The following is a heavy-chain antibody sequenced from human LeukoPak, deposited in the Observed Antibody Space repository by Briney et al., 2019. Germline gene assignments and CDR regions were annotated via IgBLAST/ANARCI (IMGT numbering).Heavy chain of an antibody. D-gene: IGHD2-2*01. V-gene: IGHV3-7*01. CDR2: IKQDGSEK. CDR1: GFTFSTYW. Sequence: PGGSLRLSCAASGFTFSTYWMGRVRQAPGKGLEWVANIKQDGSEKNYVDSVKGRFTISRDNAKKSLYLQMNSLRAEDTAVYYCAREELGYCSSISCPDYYYYYMDVWGKGTTVTVSS. J-gene: IGHJ6*03. CDR3: AREELGYCSSISCPDYYYYYMDV.